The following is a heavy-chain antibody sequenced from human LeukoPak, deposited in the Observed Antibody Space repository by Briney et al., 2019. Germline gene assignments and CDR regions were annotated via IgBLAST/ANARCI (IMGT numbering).Heavy chain of an antibody. CDR3: ARGLTYYDFWSGYSLRAFDI. V-gene: IGHV4-34*01. CDR1: GGSFSGYY. Sequence: PWETLSLTCAGYGGSFSGYYWSWIRQPPGKGLEWIGEINHSGSINYNRSLESRVTIAVDTSKNQFSLNRSSVTAADTAVYYCARGLTYYDFWSGYSLRAFDIWGQGAMVTVSS. J-gene: IGHJ3*02. D-gene: IGHD3-3*01. CDR2: INHSGSI.